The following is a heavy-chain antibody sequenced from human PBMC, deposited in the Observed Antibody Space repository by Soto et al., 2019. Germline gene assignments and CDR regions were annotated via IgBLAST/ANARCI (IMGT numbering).Heavy chain of an antibody. CDR3: AREARDYVGDGYYYRK. V-gene: IGHV4-39*07. CDR1: VGSITSSAYS. J-gene: IGHJ1*01. D-gene: IGHD3-3*01. Sequence: SETLSLTCTVSVGSITSSAYSWGWIRQPPGKGLEWIGSIYNTGSDYNPSLKSRVTIFIDSSKTQFSLRLSSVTAADTAVYYRAREARDYVGDGYYYRKWGQGTLVTVSS. CDR2: IYNTGS.